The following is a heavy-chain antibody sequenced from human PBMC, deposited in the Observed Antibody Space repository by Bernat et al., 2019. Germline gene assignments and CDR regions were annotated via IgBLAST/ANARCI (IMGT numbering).Heavy chain of an antibody. Sequence: QVQLVESGGGVVQPGTSLRLSCAASGFMFNTYGMLWVRLAPGKGLEWVAVISYDGTTKHYIASVRDRLTSSRDDSKDTLYLQMNGLRAEETAEYYCGREQRDLVDSWGQGKLVTVSS. CDR1: GFMFNTYG. D-gene: IGHD6-25*01. V-gene: IGHV3-33*01. CDR3: GREQRDLVDS. CDR2: ISYDGTTK. J-gene: IGHJ4*02.